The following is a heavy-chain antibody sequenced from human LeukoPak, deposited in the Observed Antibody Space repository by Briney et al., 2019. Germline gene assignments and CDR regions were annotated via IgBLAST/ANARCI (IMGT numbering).Heavy chain of an antibody. CDR3: AKDGIGYIAAAGYYYYGMDA. J-gene: IGHJ6*02. CDR1: GFTFSSYA. V-gene: IGHV3-23*01. CDR2: ISGSGGST. Sequence: GGSLRLSCAASGFTFSSYAMSWVRQAPGKGLEWVSAISGSGGSTYYADSVKGRFTISRDNSKNTLYLQMNSLRAEDTAVYYCAKDGIGYIAAAGYYYYGMDAWGQGTTVTVSS. D-gene: IGHD6-13*01.